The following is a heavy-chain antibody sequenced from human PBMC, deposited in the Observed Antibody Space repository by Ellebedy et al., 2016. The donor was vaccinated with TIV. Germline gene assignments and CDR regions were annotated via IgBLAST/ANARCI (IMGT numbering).Heavy chain of an antibody. J-gene: IGHJ4*02. CDR3: ARRDSIGYYVY. CDR1: GGSISGHY. CDR2: VHYTGST. D-gene: IGHD3-22*01. Sequence: SETLSLXCTVSGGSISGHYWSWIRQPPGKGLEWIGYVHYTGSTNYNPSLKSRVTISVDTSKNQFSLKLRSVTAADTAVYYCARRDSIGYYVYWGQGTLVTVSS. V-gene: IGHV4-59*11.